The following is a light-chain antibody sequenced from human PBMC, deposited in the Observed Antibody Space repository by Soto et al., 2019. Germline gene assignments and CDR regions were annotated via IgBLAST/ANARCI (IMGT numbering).Light chain of an antibody. Sequence: ESVLTQSPGTLSLSPGERATLSCRASQTITTLAWYQRKPGQAPRLLIYRVSSRATGVPDRFSGSGSGTDFTLTINRLEPEDFAVYYCQQYAGSPRTFGQGTKVDIK. V-gene: IGKV3-20*01. CDR3: QQYAGSPRT. CDR1: QTITT. J-gene: IGKJ1*01. CDR2: RVS.